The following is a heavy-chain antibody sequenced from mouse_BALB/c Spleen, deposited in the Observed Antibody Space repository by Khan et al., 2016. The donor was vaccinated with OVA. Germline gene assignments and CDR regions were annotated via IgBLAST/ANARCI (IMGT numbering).Heavy chain of an antibody. J-gene: IGHJ3*01. D-gene: IGHD4-1*01. Sequence: EVELVESGGDLVKPGGSLRLSCAASGFTFSTYGMSWVRQPPDKRLEWVATINSDGDYTYYPDTVKGRFTISRNNAENTLYLQMSSLKSEDTAIYYWASHLTGSFAYWGQGNLVTVSA. CDR1: GFTFSTYG. CDR2: INSDGDYT. CDR3: ASHLTGSFAY. V-gene: IGHV5-6*01.